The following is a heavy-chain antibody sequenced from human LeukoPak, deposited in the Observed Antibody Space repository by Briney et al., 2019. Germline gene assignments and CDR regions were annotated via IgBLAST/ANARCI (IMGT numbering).Heavy chain of an antibody. CDR1: GFTFSNYA. CDR2: ISAGGDKI. J-gene: IGHJ4*02. D-gene: IGHD5-12*01. V-gene: IGHV3-23*01. CDR3: VKNVGGNEGAC. Sequence: PGGSLRLSCVASGFTFSNYAMSWVRQAPGKGLQWVSAISAGGDKIHYAGSVKGRFTISRDNSRNTLYVQMSSLKADDTAVYYCVKNVGGNEGACWGQGTLVTVSS.